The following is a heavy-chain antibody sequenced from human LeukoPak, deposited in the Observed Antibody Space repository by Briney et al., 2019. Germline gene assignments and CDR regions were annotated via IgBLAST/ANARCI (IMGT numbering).Heavy chain of an antibody. CDR3: ERGYSGSYYGY. J-gene: IGHJ4*02. Sequence: PSETLSLTCTVSGGSISSSSYYWGWIRQPPGKGLEWIGSIYYSGSTYYNPSLKSRVTISVDTSKNQFSLKLSSVAAADTAVYYCERGYSGSYYGYWGQGTLVTVSS. CDR1: GGSISSSSYY. D-gene: IGHD1-26*01. CDR2: IYYSGST. V-gene: IGHV4-39*07.